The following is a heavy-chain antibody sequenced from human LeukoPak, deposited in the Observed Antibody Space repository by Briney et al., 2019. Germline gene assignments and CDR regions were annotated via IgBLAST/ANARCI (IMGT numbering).Heavy chain of an antibody. V-gene: IGHV3-21*01. CDR3: AREGMTTVTRNAFDI. CDR1: GFTFSHYS. Sequence: GGSLRLSCAASGFTFSHYSMNWVRQAPGKGLEWVSSISSSSTYIYQADSVRGRFTISRDNAKNSLYLQMNNLRAEDTAVYYCAREGMTTVTRNAFDIWGQGTMVTVSS. D-gene: IGHD4-17*01. CDR2: ISSSSTYI. J-gene: IGHJ3*02.